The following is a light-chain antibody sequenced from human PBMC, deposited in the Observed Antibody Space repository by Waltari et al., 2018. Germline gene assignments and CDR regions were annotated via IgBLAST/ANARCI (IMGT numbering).Light chain of an antibody. V-gene: IGKV3-20*01. CDR2: DAS. CDR1: QSVINNY. J-gene: IGKJ4*01. Sequence: EIVLTQSPGTLSLSPGERATLSCRASQSVINNYLAWYQQKPGQAPRLLIDDASRRATGIPDRFSGSGSGTDFTLTISRLEPEDFAVYYCQQCSSSPLTFGGVTRLEIK. CDR3: QQCSSSPLT.